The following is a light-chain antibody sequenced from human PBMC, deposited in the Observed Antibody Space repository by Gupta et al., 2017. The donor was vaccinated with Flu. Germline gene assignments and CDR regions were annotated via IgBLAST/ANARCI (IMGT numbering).Light chain of an antibody. CDR3: CSYAGTYNWV. CDR2: DVT. J-gene: IGLJ3*02. CDR1: SSDVGGYDY. Sequence: QSALTPPRSVSGSPGQSVTIACAATSSDVGGYDYVSWSQHYPGEAPKLLIYDVTKRPSGVPDRFSGSKSGSTASLTISGLQAEDEADYYCCSYAGTYNWVFGGGTKLTVL. V-gene: IGLV2-11*01.